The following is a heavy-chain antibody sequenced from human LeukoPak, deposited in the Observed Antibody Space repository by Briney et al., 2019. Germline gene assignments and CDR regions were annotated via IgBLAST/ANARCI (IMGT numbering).Heavy chain of an antibody. Sequence: SVKVSCKASGGTFSSYAISWVRQAPGQGLEWMGRIVPIFGTANYAQKFQGRVTITTDESTSTAYMELSSLRSEDTAVYYCARASYYYDSSGYNYYYYMDVWGKGTTVTVSS. CDR3: ARASYYYDSSGYNYYYYMDV. V-gene: IGHV1-69*05. D-gene: IGHD3-22*01. CDR2: IVPIFGTA. J-gene: IGHJ6*03. CDR1: GGTFSSYA.